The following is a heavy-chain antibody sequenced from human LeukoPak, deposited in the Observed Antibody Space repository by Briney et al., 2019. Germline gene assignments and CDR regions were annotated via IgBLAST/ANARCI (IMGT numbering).Heavy chain of an antibody. V-gene: IGHV4-39*07. CDR1: GGSISSSSYY. CDR2: IYYSGST. CDR3: ARDRWELLRDDWFDP. Sequence: SETLSLTCTVSGGSISSSSYYWGWIRQPPGKGLEWIGSIYYSGSTYYNPSLKSRVTISVDTSKNQFSLKLSSVTAADTAVYYCARDRWELLRDDWFDPWGQGTLVTVSS. J-gene: IGHJ5*02. D-gene: IGHD1-26*01.